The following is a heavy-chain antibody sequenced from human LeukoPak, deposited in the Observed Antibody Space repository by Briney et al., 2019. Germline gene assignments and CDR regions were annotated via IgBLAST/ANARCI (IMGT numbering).Heavy chain of an antibody. Sequence: ASETLSLTCTVSGGSISSYYWSWIRQPPGKGLEWIGYIYYSGSTNYNPSLKSRVTMSVDMSKNQFSLKLTSMIAADTAIYYCARDRSGSFYDHWGQGTLSPSPQ. CDR1: GGSISSYY. D-gene: IGHD1-26*01. V-gene: IGHV4-59*12. CDR3: ARDRSGSFYDH. CDR2: IYYSGST. J-gene: IGHJ5*02.